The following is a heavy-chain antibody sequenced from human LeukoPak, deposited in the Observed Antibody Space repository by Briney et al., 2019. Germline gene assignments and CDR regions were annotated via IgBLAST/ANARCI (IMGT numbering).Heavy chain of an antibody. CDR1: GGSISSGDYY. CDR3: ARGLTPKYQPPPKKTQTWFAP. Sequence: SETLSLTCTVSGGSISSGDYYWSWIRQPPGKGLEWIGEINHSGSTNYYPSLKSRVSISVDTSKNKFSLKLSSVTAADPAVYYCARGLTPKYQPPPKKTQTWFAPGGRGPLAPVPP. CDR2: INHSGST. J-gene: IGHJ5*02. V-gene: IGHV4-39*07. D-gene: IGHD2-2*01.